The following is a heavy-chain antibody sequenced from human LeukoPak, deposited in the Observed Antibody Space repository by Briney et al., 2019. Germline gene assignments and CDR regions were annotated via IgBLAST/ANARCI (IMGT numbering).Heavy chain of an antibody. CDR3: ARDQGHITMVRGVPPLDY. D-gene: IGHD3-10*01. Sequence: SETLSLTCAVYGGSFSGYYWSWIRQPPGKGLEWIGRIYTSGSTNYNPSLKSRVTISVDTSKSQFSLKLSSVTAADTAVYYCARDQGHITMVRGVPPLDYWGQGTLVTVSS. J-gene: IGHJ4*02. V-gene: IGHV4-4*08. CDR2: IYTSGST. CDR1: GGSFSGYY.